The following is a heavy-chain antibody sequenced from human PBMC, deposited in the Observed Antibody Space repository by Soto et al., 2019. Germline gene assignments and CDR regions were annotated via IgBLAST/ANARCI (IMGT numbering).Heavy chain of an antibody. Sequence: EVQLVESGGGLVQPGRSLRLSCAASGFTFDDYAIHWVRQAPGKGLEWVSGINWNGDATGYADSVKGRFTISRDNAKNSLYLPMNSLTTEDTAVYYCANLPLYGSGFDCWGQGTLVTVSS. CDR2: INWNGDAT. D-gene: IGHD3-10*01. J-gene: IGHJ4*02. V-gene: IGHV3-9*01. CDR1: GFTFDDYA. CDR3: ANLPLYGSGFDC.